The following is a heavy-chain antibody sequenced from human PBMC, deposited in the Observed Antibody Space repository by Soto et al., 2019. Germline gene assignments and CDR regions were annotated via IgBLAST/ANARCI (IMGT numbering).Heavy chain of an antibody. D-gene: IGHD3-16*01. V-gene: IGHV4-30-4*01. CDR3: AREGGESSDGLYYFDS. J-gene: IGHJ4*02. CDR2: IYYSGNT. CDR1: GGSTSSDNY. Sequence: PSETLSLTCTVSGGSTSSDNYWSWIRQPPGKGLEWIGHIYYSGNTDYNPSLKSRLAISIDTSKNQFSLKLSSVTAADTAVYFCAREGGESSDGLYYFDSWGQGSLVTVSS.